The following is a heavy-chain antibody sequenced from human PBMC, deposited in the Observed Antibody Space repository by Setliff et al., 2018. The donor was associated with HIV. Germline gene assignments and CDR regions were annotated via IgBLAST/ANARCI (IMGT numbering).Heavy chain of an antibody. D-gene: IGHD3-16*01. CDR2: IYTSGST. CDR1: GGSISSGRYY. J-gene: IGHJ6*03. Sequence: SETLSLTCTVSGGSISSGRYYWSWIRQPAGKGLEWIGHIYTSGSTNYNPSLKSRVTISVDMSKNQFSPKLSSVTAADTAVYYCARDPTERFGYYYYMDVWGKGTTVTVSS. V-gene: IGHV4-61*09. CDR3: ARDPTERFGYYYYMDV.